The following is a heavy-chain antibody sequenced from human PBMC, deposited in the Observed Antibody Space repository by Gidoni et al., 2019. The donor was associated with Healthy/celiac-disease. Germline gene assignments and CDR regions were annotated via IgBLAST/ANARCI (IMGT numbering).Heavy chain of an antibody. CDR1: GGSFSGYY. Sequence: QVQLQQWGAGLLTPSETLSLPCAVYGGSFSGYYWSWIRQPPGKGLEWIGEINHSGSTNYNPSLKSRVTISVDTSKNQFSLKLSSVTAADTAVYYCARVAAARGYYYYYGMDVWGQGTTVTVSS. V-gene: IGHV4-34*01. CDR3: ARVAAARGYYYYYGMDV. CDR2: INHSGST. J-gene: IGHJ6*02. D-gene: IGHD6-13*01.